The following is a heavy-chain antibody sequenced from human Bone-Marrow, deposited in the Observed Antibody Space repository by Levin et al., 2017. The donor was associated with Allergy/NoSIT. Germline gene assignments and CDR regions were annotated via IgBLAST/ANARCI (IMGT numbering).Heavy chain of an antibody. CDR2: ISSSGTYI. Sequence: ETLSLTCAASGFIFSNYAMNWARQAPGKGLEWVSSISSSGTYIYYADSVKGRFTTSRDNTKNSLFLQMNSLRAEDTAVYYCTRDLFDFWTGSVPIANWFAAWGQGTLVTVSS. D-gene: IGHD3/OR15-3a*01. V-gene: IGHV3-21*01. CDR1: GFIFSNYA. J-gene: IGHJ5*02. CDR3: TRDLFDFWTGSVPIANWFAA.